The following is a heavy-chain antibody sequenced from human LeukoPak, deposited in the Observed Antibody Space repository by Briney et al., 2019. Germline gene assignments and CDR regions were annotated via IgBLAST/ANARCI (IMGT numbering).Heavy chain of an antibody. Sequence: PGGSLRLSCAASEFSFSNFAMYWVRQAPGKGLEWLAVISYDGSIRYYADSVKGRFTISRDNAKNSLYLQMNSLRAEDTAVYYCARSNVDIVATILYYYYMDVWGKGTRSPSP. CDR3: ARSNVDIVATILYYYYMDV. D-gene: IGHD5-12*01. J-gene: IGHJ6*03. CDR1: EFSFSNFA. V-gene: IGHV3-30-3*01. CDR2: ISYDGSIR.